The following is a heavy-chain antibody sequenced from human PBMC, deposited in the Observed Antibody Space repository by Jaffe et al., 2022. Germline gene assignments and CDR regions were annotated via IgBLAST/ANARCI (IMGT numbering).Heavy chain of an antibody. CDR1: GFSFSEHA. D-gene: IGHD1-7*01. CDR2: IRGKTYGGAA. Sequence: EVQLVESGGGLVQPGRSLTLSCAASGFSFSEHALSWFRQAPGKGLEWVGFIRGKTYGGAADYATSVKGRFTLSRDDSKSIAYLQMNSLKTDDTGVYYCVRDPQPNRWNYAHPGRPFDFWGQGTLVTVSS. CDR3: VRDPQPNRWNYAHPGRPFDF. J-gene: IGHJ4*02. V-gene: IGHV3-49*03.